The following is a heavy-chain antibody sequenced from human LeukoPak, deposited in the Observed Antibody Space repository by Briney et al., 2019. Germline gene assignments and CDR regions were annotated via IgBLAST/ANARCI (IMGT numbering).Heavy chain of an antibody. Sequence: GGSLRLSCAASGFTFSNYAMSWVRQAPGRGLEWVSAISGGGDNTYYADSVKGGFTVSRDNAKNTLYVQMKSLRAEDTAVYYCAKDFVVVPGNVNYFDYWGQGTLVTVSS. CDR3: AKDFVVVPGNVNYFDY. CDR2: ISGGGDNT. CDR1: GFTFSNYA. J-gene: IGHJ4*02. D-gene: IGHD2-21*02. V-gene: IGHV3-23*01.